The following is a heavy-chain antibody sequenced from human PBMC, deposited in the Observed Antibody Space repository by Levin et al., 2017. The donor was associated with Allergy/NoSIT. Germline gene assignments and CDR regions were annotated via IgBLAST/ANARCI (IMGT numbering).Heavy chain of an antibody. CDR1: SASISSYY. Sequence: PGGSLRLSCTVSSASISSYYWSWIRQPPGKGLEWIGYVFYSRTTNYNPSLKSRVTMSVDTSKNQFSLSLSSVTAADTAVYYCATSSSGNYYHLDSWGQGTLVTVSS. D-gene: IGHD3-22*01. CDR3: ATSSSGNYYHLDS. CDR2: VFYSRTT. V-gene: IGHV4-59*08. J-gene: IGHJ4*02.